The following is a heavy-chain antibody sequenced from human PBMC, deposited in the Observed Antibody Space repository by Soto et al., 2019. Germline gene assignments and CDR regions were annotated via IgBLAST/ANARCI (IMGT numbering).Heavy chain of an antibody. V-gene: IGHV3-30*18. D-gene: IGHD1-7*01. Sequence: QVQLVESGGGVVQPGRSLRLSCAASGFTFSSYGMHWVRQAPGKGLEWVTLVSYDGSNEYYADSVKGRFTISRDNSKNTLYLQMNSLRAEDTAVYYCAKDGNWNYPHHPEYGGQGNLVTVSS. J-gene: IGHJ4*02. CDR3: AKDGNWNYPHHPEY. CDR2: VSYDGSNE. CDR1: GFTFSSYG.